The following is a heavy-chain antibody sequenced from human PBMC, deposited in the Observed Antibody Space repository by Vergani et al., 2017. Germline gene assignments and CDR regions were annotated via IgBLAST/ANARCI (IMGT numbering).Heavy chain of an antibody. CDR2: ICHTEDT. J-gene: IGHJ5*02. D-gene: IGHD4-23*01. CDR1: GDSISSNNC. CDR3: ARGPFAKVIYGGKLSWFDP. Sequence: QVQLQESGPGQVKPPGTLSLTCAVSGDSISSNNCWTWVRQPPGKGLEWIGEICHTEDTKYSPSLKSRVTVSVDESRNQFSLKLSSVTAADTAVYYCARGPFAKVIYGGKLSWFDPWGQGTLVTVSS. V-gene: IGHV4-4*03.